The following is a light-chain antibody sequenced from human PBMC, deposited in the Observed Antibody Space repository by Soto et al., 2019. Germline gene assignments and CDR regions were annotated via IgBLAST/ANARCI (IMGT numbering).Light chain of an antibody. CDR2: SAS. J-gene: IGKJ1*01. V-gene: IGKV3-15*01. CDR1: QRVSSN. CDR3: PQYNNWVWT. Sequence: EIAMAQSPATLCVSPGERATLACGAGQRVSSNLAWYQQKPGQAPRLLIDSASTRATGSPARFSGSGSGTEFTVIIYSPQAEAFAVYYCPQYNNWVWTFGQATKEDI.